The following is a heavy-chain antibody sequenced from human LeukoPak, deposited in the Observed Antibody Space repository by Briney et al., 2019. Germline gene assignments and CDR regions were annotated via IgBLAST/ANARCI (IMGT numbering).Heavy chain of an antibody. CDR3: AKPFGSISSRSVYFDY. CDR2: ISSDSTYI. CDR1: GVSFSSYT. V-gene: IGHV3-21*04. J-gene: IGHJ4*02. D-gene: IGHD3-3*01. Sequence: GGSLRLSCAASGVSFSSYTMNWVRQAPGKGLEWVSSISSDSTYIYYADSVKGRFTISRDNAKNSLYLQMNSLRIEDTALYYCAKPFGSISSRSVYFDYWGQGTLVTVSS.